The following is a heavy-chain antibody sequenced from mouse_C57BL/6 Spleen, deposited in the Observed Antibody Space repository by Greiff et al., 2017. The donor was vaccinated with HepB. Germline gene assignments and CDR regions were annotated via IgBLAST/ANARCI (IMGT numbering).Heavy chain of an antibody. V-gene: IGHV1-15*01. CDR1: GYTFTDYE. CDR3: TRGYDGYLLDN. Sequence: QVQLQQSGAELVRPGASVTLSCKASGYTFTDYEMHWVKQTPVHGLEWIGAIDPETGGTAYNQKFKGKAILTADKSSSTAYMELRSLTSEDSAVYYCTRGYDGYLLDNWGQGTTLTVSS. J-gene: IGHJ2*01. CDR2: IDPETGGT. D-gene: IGHD2-3*01.